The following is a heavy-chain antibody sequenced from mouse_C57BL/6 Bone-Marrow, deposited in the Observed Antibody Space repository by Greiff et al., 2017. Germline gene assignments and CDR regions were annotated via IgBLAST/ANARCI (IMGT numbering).Heavy chain of an antibody. CDR1: GYTFTSSG. CDR3: APVVCALDY. J-gene: IGHJ4*01. CDR2: IDPRSGNT. Sequence: VQVVESGAELARPGASVKLSCKASGYTFTSSGISWVKQRTGQGLEWIGEIDPRSGNTYYNEKFKGKATLTADKSSSTAYMELRSLTSEDSAVYFCAPVVCALDYWGQGTSVTVSS. D-gene: IGHD1-1*01. V-gene: IGHV1-81*01.